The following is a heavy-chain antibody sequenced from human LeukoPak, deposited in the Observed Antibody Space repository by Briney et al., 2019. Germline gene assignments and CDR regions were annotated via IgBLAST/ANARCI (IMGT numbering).Heavy chain of an antibody. Sequence: GASVKVSCKASGYTFTGYYMHWVRQAPGQGLEWMGWINPNSGGTNYAQKFQGRVTMTRDTSISTAYMELSRLRSDDTAVYYCARERPVVTATVFFDYWGQGTLVTVSS. D-gene: IGHD2-21*02. J-gene: IGHJ4*02. CDR3: ARERPVVTATVFFDY. CDR1: GYTFTGYY. V-gene: IGHV1-2*02. CDR2: INPNSGGT.